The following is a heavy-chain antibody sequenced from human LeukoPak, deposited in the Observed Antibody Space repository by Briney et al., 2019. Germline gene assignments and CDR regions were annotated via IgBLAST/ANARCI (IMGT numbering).Heavy chain of an antibody. Sequence: GGSLRLSCAASGFTFSSYAMSWVRQAPGKGLEWVANIKVDGSEIYYVDSVKGRFTISRDNAKNSLYLQMNSLRVEDTAVYYCACQHSSTWRYFEYWGQGTLVTVSS. V-gene: IGHV3-7*03. CDR2: IKVDGSEI. CDR3: ACQHSSTWRYFEY. J-gene: IGHJ4*02. D-gene: IGHD6-13*01. CDR1: GFTFSSYA.